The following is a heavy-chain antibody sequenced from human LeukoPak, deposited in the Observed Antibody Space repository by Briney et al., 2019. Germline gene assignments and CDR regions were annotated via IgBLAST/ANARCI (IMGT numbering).Heavy chain of an antibody. CDR1: GFTVSSNY. D-gene: IGHD3-16*01. Sequence: GGSLRLSCAASGFTVSSNYMSWVRQAPGKGLEWVSVIYSGGSTYYADSVKGRFTISRDNSKDTLYLQMNSLRAEDTAVYYCATGGRGYDYVWGSWGQGTLVTVSS. J-gene: IGHJ4*02. CDR3: ATGGRGYDYVWGS. CDR2: IYSGGST. V-gene: IGHV3-66*01.